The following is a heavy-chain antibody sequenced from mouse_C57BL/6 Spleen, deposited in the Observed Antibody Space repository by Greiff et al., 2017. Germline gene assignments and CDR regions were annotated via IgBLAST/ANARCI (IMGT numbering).Heavy chain of an antibody. CDR1: GYTFTSYW. Sequence: VQLQQPGAELVKPGASVKLSCKASGYTFTSYWMHWVKQRPGQGLEWIGMIHPNSGSTNYNEKFKSKAKLTVDKSSSTAYMQLSSLTSEDSAVYYCARGTTVVANAMDYWGQGTSVTVSS. CDR2: IHPNSGST. J-gene: IGHJ4*01. V-gene: IGHV1-64*01. CDR3: ARGTTVVANAMDY. D-gene: IGHD1-1*01.